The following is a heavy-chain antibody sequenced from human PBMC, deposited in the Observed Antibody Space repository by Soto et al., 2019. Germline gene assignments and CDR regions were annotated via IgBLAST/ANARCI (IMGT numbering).Heavy chain of an antibody. CDR2: ITTSSAYI. V-gene: IGHV3-21*01. J-gene: IGHJ5*02. CDR1: GFTFNTYD. D-gene: IGHD2-21*01. CDR3: VRSGTARLLRHSWFDT. Sequence: EVQLVESEGGQVKPGGSLRLSCAASGFTFNTYDMNWVRQAPGKGLEWVSSITTSSAYIYYADSLKGRITISRDNAKNSLFLQMNSLRAEDTAVYYCVRSGTARLLRHSWFDTWGQGTLVTVSS.